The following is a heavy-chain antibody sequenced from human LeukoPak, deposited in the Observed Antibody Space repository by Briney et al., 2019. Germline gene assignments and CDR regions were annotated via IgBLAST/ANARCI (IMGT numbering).Heavy chain of an antibody. J-gene: IGHJ4*02. CDR1: GFTFSSYA. CDR2: IYYSGST. Sequence: LRLSCAASGFTFSSYAMSWIRQHPGKGLEWIGYIYYSGSTYYNPSLKSRVTISVDTSKNQFSLKLSSVTAADTAVYYCAREYYYDSSGYYYFDYWGQGTLVTVSS. V-gene: IGHV4-31*02. D-gene: IGHD3-22*01. CDR3: AREYYYDSSGYYYFDY.